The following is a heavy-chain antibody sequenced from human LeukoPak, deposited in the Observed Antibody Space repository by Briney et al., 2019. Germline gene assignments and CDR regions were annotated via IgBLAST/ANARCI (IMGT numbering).Heavy chain of an antibody. V-gene: IGHV1-46*01. Sequence: ASVTVSYMASGGTFSIYAISWVRPAPGQGLEWMGIINPSGGSTSYEQKFQGRVTMTRDTSTSTVYMELSSLRSEDTAVYYCARGGAYYGSGSYRKYYFDYWGQGTLVTVSS. D-gene: IGHD3-10*01. CDR1: GGTFSIYA. CDR2: INPSGGST. J-gene: IGHJ4*02. CDR3: ARGGAYYGSGSYRKYYFDY.